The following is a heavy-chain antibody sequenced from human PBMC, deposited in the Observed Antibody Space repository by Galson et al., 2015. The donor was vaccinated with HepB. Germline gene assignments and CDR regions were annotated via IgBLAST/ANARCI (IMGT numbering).Heavy chain of an antibody. CDR2: IKHDGSET. J-gene: IGHJ5*02. V-gene: IGHV3-7*01. CDR1: GGSIRSGGYS. Sequence: LSLTCAVSGGSIRSGGYSWSWFRQAPGKGLEWVANIKHDGSETWYVDSMRGRFTISRDNAKNSLYLQMNSLRVEDTAVYYCARAGDRSGYFQLRWFDPCGQGTLVTVAS. CDR3: ARAGDRSGYFQLRWFDP. D-gene: IGHD3-22*01.